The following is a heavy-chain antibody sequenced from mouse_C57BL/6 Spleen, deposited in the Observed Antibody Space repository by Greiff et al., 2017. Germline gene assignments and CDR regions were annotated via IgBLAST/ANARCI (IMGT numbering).Heavy chain of an antibody. D-gene: IGHD1-1*01. CDR2: IYPSDSET. CDR3: ARSAVVEGFAY. Sequence: QVQLQQPGAELVRPGSSVKLSCKASGYTFTSYWMDWVKQRPGQGLEWIGNIYPSDSETHYNQKFKDKATLTVDKSSSTAYMQLSSLTSEDSAVYYCARSAVVEGFAYWGQGTLVTVSA. CDR1: GYTFTSYW. J-gene: IGHJ3*01. V-gene: IGHV1-61*01.